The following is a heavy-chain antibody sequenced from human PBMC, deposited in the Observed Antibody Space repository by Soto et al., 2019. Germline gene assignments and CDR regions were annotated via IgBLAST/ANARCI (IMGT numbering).Heavy chain of an antibody. J-gene: IGHJ6*02. V-gene: IGHV3-30-3*01. Sequence: GGSLRLSCAASGFTFSSYAMHWVRQAPGKGLEWVAVISYDGSNKYYADSVKGRFTISRDNSKNTLYLQMNSLRAEDTAVYYCARSFYGMDVWGQGTTVTVSS. CDR1: GFTFSSYA. CDR2: ISYDGSNK. CDR3: ARSFYGMDV.